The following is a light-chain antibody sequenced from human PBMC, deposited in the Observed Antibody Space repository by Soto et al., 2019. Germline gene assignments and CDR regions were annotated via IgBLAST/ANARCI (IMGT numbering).Light chain of an antibody. CDR2: SNN. CDR3: VAWDDSLNGVV. J-gene: IGLJ2*01. V-gene: IGLV1-44*01. Sequence: QSVLTQPPSASVTPGQRVTISCSGSSSNIGSNTVNWYQQLPGTAPKLLIYSNNQRPSGVPDRFSGSKSGTSASLAISGLQSEDEADYYCVAWDDSLNGVVFGGGTKVTVL. CDR1: SSNIGSNT.